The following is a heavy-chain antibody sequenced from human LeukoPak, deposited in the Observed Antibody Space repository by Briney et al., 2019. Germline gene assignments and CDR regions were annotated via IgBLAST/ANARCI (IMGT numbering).Heavy chain of an antibody. CDR1: GFTFSSYN. D-gene: IGHD6-13*01. Sequence: GGSLRLSCAASGFTFSSYNMNWVRQAPGKGLEWVSSITSSSSYIYYADSVKGRFTISRDNAKNSLYLQMNSLRAEDTSVYYCATTGYSSSWYKAFDIWGQGTMVTVSS. V-gene: IGHV3-21*01. J-gene: IGHJ3*02. CDR3: ATTGYSSSWYKAFDI. CDR2: ITSSSSYI.